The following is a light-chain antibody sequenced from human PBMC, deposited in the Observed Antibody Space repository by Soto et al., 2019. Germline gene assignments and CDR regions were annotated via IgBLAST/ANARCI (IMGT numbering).Light chain of an antibody. J-gene: IGKJ1*01. CDR3: QQYNSLWT. V-gene: IGKV1-5*03. CDR2: KAY. CDR1: QSISSW. Sequence: DIQMTQSPSTLSASVGDRVTITCRASQSISSWLAWYQQKPGKAPKLLIYKAYSLESGVPSRFSGSGSGTEFTLTISSLQPDEFATYYCQQYNSLWTFGQGTKVEIK.